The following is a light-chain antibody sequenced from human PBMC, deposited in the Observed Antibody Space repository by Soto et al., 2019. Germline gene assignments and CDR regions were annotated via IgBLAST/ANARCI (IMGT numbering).Light chain of an antibody. Sequence: QSALTQPASVSGSPGQSISISCTGTSSDVGGYNYVSWYQQHPGKAPKLMIYEVSNRPSGVSNRFSGSKSGNTASLTISGLQAEDEADYYCSSKRSVTPVVFGTGTKLTVL. J-gene: IGLJ1*01. CDR1: SSDVGGYNY. CDR3: SSKRSVTPVV. CDR2: EVS. V-gene: IGLV2-14*01.